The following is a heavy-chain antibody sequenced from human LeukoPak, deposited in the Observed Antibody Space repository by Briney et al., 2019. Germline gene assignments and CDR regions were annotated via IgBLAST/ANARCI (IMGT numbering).Heavy chain of an antibody. CDR1: GFTFSSYS. V-gene: IGHV3-21*01. CDR3: ARESAAGISVYFDY. J-gene: IGHJ4*02. Sequence: GGSLRLSCAASGFTFSSYSMNWVRQAPGKGLEWVSSISSSSSYIYYADSVKGRFTISRDNSKNTLYLQMNSLRAEDTAVYYCARESAAGISVYFDYWGQGTLVTVSS. D-gene: IGHD6-13*01. CDR2: ISSSSSYI.